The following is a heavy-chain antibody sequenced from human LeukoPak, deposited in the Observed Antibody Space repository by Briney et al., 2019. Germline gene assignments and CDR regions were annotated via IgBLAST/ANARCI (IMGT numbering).Heavy chain of an antibody. CDR3: ARDSICSSTSCFDY. J-gene: IGHJ4*02. CDR1: GFTFSSNW. D-gene: IGHD2-2*01. CDR2: SDGTTT. Sequence: PGGSLRLSCAASGFTFSSNWMHWVRQAPGKGLVWVSRSDGTTTNYADSVKGRFTISRDNAENTLYLQMNSLRAEDTAVYYCARDSICSSTSCFDYWGQGTLVTVSS. V-gene: IGHV3-74*01.